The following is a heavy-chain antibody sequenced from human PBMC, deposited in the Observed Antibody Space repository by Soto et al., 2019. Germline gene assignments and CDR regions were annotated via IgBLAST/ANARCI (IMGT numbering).Heavy chain of an antibody. D-gene: IGHD2-15*01. CDR1: GGSINSGDSY. CDR2: INYRGST. V-gene: IGHV4-31*03. J-gene: IGHJ4*02. CDR3: ARDAPGVAPY. Sequence: QVQLQESGPGLVRPSQTLSLTCTVSGGSINSGDSYWNWIRQHPEQGLEWIGYINYRGSTFYNPSLKSRIIISVDTSKNQFSLKLSSVTAADTAVYYCARDAPGVAPYWGQGTLVTVSS.